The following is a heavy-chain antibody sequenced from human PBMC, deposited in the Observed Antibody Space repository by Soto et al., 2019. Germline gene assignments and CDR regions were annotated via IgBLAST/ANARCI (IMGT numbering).Heavy chain of an antibody. D-gene: IGHD5-12*01. Sequence: EVQLVESGGGLVQPGGSLRLSCAASGFTFSSYAMSWVRQAPGKGLEWVSAISGSGGSTYYADSVKGRFTISRDNSKNSLYLQMNSLRDEDTAVYYCARVGKRWLQLSLYYFDYWGQGTLVTVSS. CDR2: ISGSGGST. CDR3: ARVGKRWLQLSLYYFDY. J-gene: IGHJ4*02. CDR1: GFTFSSYA. V-gene: IGHV3-23*04.